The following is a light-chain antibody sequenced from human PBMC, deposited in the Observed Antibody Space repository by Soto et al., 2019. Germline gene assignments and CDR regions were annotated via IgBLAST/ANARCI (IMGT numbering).Light chain of an antibody. CDR2: DAS. CDR3: QQFNSYPLT. CDR1: QGISSA. J-gene: IGKJ4*01. Sequence: AIQLTQSPSSLSASVGDRLTITCRASQGISSALAWYQQKPGEAPKLLIYDASSLESGVPSRFSGSGSGTDFTLTISSLQPEDFATYYCQQFNSYPLTFGGGTKVDIK. V-gene: IGKV1-13*02.